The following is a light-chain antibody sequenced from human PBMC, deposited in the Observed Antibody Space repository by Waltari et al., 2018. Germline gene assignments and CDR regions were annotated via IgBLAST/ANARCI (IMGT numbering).Light chain of an antibody. Sequence: DIQMTQSPSTMSASVGDSVTISCRASQSVGTWLAWYQQQPGQAPKLLIYMASSLESGVPSRFSGSGAGTEFTLTISSLQPDDFATYSCQQYSSFSTFGHGTKV. CDR1: QSVGTW. CDR3: QQYSSFST. J-gene: IGKJ2*01. CDR2: MAS. V-gene: IGKV1-5*03.